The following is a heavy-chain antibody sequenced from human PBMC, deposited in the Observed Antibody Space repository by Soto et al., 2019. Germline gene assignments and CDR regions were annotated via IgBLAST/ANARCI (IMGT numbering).Heavy chain of an antibody. Sequence: SQTLSLTCAISGDRVSSNSAAWTWLRQSPSRGLEWLGRTYYRSKWYNDYAVSVKSRITINPDTSKNQFSLQLNSVTPEDTAVYYCARDSISSGWYYFDYWGQGTLVTVSS. CDR3: ARDSISSGWYYFDY. CDR1: GDRVSSNSAA. CDR2: TYYRSKWYN. V-gene: IGHV6-1*01. D-gene: IGHD6-19*01. J-gene: IGHJ4*02.